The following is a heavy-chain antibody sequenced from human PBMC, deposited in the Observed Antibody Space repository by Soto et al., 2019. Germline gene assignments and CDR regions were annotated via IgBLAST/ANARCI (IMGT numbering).Heavy chain of an antibody. CDR2: IYYSGST. CDR3: ATGVVPAATEGCWFDP. J-gene: IGHJ5*02. D-gene: IGHD2-2*01. Sequence: TLSLTCTVSGCSISSGGYYWSWIRQHPGKGLEWIGYIYYSGSTYYNPSLKSRVTISVDTSKNQFSLKLSSVTAADTAVYYCATGVVPAATEGCWFDPWGQGTLVTVYS. V-gene: IGHV4-31*02. CDR1: GCSISSGGYY.